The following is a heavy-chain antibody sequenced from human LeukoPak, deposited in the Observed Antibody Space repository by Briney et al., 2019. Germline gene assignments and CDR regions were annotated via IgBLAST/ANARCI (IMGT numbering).Heavy chain of an antibody. CDR1: GFIFNNYW. J-gene: IGHJ4*02. D-gene: IGHD3-3*01. CDR3: ARSWRSPDTIFGVVIGWGDQYYFDY. V-gene: IGHV3-48*04. CDR2: ISSSGSTI. Sequence: QPGGSLRLSCAASGFIFNNYWMSWVRQAPGKGLEWVSYISSSGSTIYYADSVKGRFTISRDNAKNSLYLQMNSLRAEDTAVCYCARSWRSPDTIFGVVIGWGDQYYFDYRGQGTLVTVSS.